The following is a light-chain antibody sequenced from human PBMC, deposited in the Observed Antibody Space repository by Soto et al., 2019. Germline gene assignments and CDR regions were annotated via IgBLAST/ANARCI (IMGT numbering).Light chain of an antibody. Sequence: EIVLTQSPATLSLSPGERATLSCRASQSVSTYLAWFQQKPGQAPRLLIYDASNRATGIPARFSGSGSGIDFTLIISSLEPEDFAVYYCQQRSSWPLLTFGGGTKVEI. CDR3: QQRSSWPLLT. V-gene: IGKV3-11*01. CDR2: DAS. J-gene: IGKJ4*01. CDR1: QSVSTY.